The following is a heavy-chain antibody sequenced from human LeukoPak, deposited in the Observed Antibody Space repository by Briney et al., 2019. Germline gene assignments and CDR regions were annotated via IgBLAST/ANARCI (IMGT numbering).Heavy chain of an antibody. CDR1: GFTFSSYA. CDR2: ISGSGGST. V-gene: IGHV3-23*01. Sequence: GSLRLSCAASGFTFSSYAMSWVRQAPGKGLEWVSAISGSGGSTYYADSVKGRFTISRDNSKNTLYLQMNSLRAEDTAVYYCAKVDRYPLSGDYSGDYFDYWGQGTLVTVSS. CDR3: AKVDRYPLSGDYSGDYFDY. D-gene: IGHD4-17*01. J-gene: IGHJ4*02.